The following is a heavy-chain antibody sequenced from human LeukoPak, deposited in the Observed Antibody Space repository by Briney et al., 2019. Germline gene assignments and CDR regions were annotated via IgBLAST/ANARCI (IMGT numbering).Heavy chain of an antibody. CDR3: ARGPRIFGQLPLGGWFDP. D-gene: IGHD2-2*01. V-gene: IGHV4-34*01. Sequence: SETLSLTCAVYGGSFSGYYWSWIRQPPGKGLEWIGEINHSGSTNYNPSLKSRATISVDTSKNQFSLKLSSVTAADTAVYYCARGPRIFGQLPLGGWFDPWGQGTLVTVSS. CDR1: GGSFSGYY. CDR2: INHSGST. J-gene: IGHJ5*02.